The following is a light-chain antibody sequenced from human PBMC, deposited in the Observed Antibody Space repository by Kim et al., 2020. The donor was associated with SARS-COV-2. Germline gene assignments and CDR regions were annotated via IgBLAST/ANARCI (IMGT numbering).Light chain of an antibody. CDR3: QSADSSGTYFYV. CDR2: KDS. Sequence: PGQTARITCSGDALPKQYAYWYQQKPGQAPVLVIYKDSERPSGIPERFSGSSSGTTVTLTISGVQAEDEADYDCQSADSSGTYFYVFGTGTKVTVL. CDR1: ALPKQY. V-gene: IGLV3-25*03. J-gene: IGLJ1*01.